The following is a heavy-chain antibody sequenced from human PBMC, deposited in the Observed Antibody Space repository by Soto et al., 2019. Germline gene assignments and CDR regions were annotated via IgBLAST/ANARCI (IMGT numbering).Heavy chain of an antibody. CDR3: ARVYVVVPAAMDYGIDV. J-gene: IGHJ6*02. CDR1: GGTFSSYT. D-gene: IGHD2-2*01. CDR2: IIPILGIA. V-gene: IGHV1-69*02. Sequence: QVQLVQSGAEVKKPGSSVKVSCKASGGTFSSYTISWVRQAPGQGLEWMGRIIPILGIANYAQKFQGRVTITADKSTSTAYMELRSLRSEDTAVYYCARVYVVVPAAMDYGIDVWGQGTTVTVSS.